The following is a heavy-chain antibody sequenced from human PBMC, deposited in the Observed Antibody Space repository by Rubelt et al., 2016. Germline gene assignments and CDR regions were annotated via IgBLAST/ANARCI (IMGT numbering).Heavy chain of an antibody. CDR2: IDTDGRIT. V-gene: IGHV3-74*01. Sequence: EVQLVESGGGLVQPGGSLRLSCAASGFSFRSYWMHWVRQVPGKGLVWGSRIDTDGRITNYADSVEVRFTISRENAKNTRYLQMNRLRAEDTAVYYCARIYGYFDYWGQGTLVTVSS. J-gene: IGHJ4*02. CDR3: ARIYGYFDY. D-gene: IGHD4-17*01. CDR1: GFSFRSYW.